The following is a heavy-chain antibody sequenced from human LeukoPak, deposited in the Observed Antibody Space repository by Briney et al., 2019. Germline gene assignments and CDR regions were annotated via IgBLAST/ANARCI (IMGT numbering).Heavy chain of an antibody. V-gene: IGHV4-59*08. CDR3: ARNAGDI. CDR1: GGSLSSYQ. J-gene: IGHJ4*02. D-gene: IGHD3-16*01. CDR2: IYYTGST. Sequence: PSETLSLTCTVSGGSLSSYQWSWLRQPPGTGLEWIGYIYYTGSTNYNPSLKSRVTISVDTSKNQFSLKLSSVTAADTAVYYCARNAGDIWGQGTLVTVSS.